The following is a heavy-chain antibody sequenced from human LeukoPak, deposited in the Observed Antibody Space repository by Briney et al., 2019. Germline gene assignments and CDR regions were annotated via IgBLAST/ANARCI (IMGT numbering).Heavy chain of an antibody. V-gene: IGHV3-23*01. CDR2: INSGGDST. CDR1: GVTFSSYA. CDR3: AKAQRYTRSGSDF. Sequence: GGSLRLSCAASGVTFSSYAMTWVRQAPGKGLEWVSGINSGGDSTYYADSVKGRFTISRDNSKNTLFLQMNSLRVEDTAVYYCAKAQRYTRSGSDFWGQGTLVTVSS. D-gene: IGHD6-13*01. J-gene: IGHJ4*02.